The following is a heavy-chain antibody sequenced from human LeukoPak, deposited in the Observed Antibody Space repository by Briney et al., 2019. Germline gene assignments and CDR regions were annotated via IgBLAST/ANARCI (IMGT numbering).Heavy chain of an antibody. D-gene: IGHD2-2*01. CDR2: FDPEDGET. J-gene: IGHJ5*02. CDR3: AREKRYCSSTSCPQSRYNWFDP. Sequence: ASVKVSCKVSGYTLTELSMHWVRQAPGKGLEWMGGFDPEDGETIYAQKFQGRVTMTTDTSTSTAYMELRSLRSDDTAVYYCAREKRYCSSTSCPQSRYNWFDPWGQGTLVTVSS. CDR1: GYTLTELS. V-gene: IGHV1-24*01.